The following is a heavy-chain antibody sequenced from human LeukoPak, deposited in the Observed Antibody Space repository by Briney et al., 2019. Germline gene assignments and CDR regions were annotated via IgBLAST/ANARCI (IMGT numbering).Heavy chain of an antibody. Sequence: ASVKVSCKASGYTFTSYYMHWVRQAPGQGLEWMGIINPSGGSTSYAQKFQGRVTMTRDTSTSTVYMELSSLRSEDTAAYYCARDYYDSSGYYYHWFDPWGQGTLVTVSS. V-gene: IGHV1-46*01. CDR2: INPSGGST. CDR1: GYTFTSYY. J-gene: IGHJ5*02. CDR3: ARDYYDSSGYYYHWFDP. D-gene: IGHD3-22*01.